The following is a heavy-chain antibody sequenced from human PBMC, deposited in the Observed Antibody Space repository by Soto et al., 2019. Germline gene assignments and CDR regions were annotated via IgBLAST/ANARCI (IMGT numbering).Heavy chain of an antibody. V-gene: IGHV3-74*03. D-gene: IGHD3-10*01. Sequence: EVQLVESGGGLIQPGGSLRLSCAASGFTFGNYWMHWVRQSPGKGLVWVSSVNGDGSSTTYADSVEGRFTVSRDSAKNTLHLQMNSLIVDDTAVYYCVRDAGHRGDYWGQGTLVTVSS. CDR2: VNGDGSST. CDR1: GFTFGNYW. J-gene: IGHJ4*02. CDR3: VRDAGHRGDY.